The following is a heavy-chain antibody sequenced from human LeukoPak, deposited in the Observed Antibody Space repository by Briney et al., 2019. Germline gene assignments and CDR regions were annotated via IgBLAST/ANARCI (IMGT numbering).Heavy chain of an antibody. CDR1: GGSISSYY. D-gene: IGHD4/OR15-4a*01. Sequence: SETLSLTCTVSGGSISSYYWSWIRQPPGKGLEWIGYIYYSGSINYNPSLKSRVTISVDTSKNQFSLKLSSVTAADTAVYYCAGELRRARDAFDIWGQGTMVTVSS. CDR3: AGELRRARDAFDI. CDR2: IYYSGSI. J-gene: IGHJ3*02. V-gene: IGHV4-59*01.